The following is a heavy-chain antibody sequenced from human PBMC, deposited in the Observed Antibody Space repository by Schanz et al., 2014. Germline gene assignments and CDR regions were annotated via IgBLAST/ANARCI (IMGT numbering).Heavy chain of an antibody. CDR1: GGTFSSDT. CDR3: ASSGAGYSSSWDFDY. D-gene: IGHD6-13*01. Sequence: QVHLVQSGAEVKKPGSSVKVSCKLSGGTFSSDTFSWVRQAPGQGLEWMGRIIPILGIANYAQKFQGRVTITADKSTFTAYMDVSSLRSEDTAVYYCASSGAGYSSSWDFDYWGQGTLVTVSS. J-gene: IGHJ4*02. V-gene: IGHV1-69*02. CDR2: IIPILGIA.